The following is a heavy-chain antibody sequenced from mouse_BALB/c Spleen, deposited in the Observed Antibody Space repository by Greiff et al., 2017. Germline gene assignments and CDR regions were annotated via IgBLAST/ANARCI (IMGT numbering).Heavy chain of an antibody. D-gene: IGHD1-1*02. V-gene: IGHV4-1*02. J-gene: IGHJ2*01. CDR3: ARVEYAMDYFDY. CDR1: GFDFSRYW. CDR2: INPDSSTI. Sequence: EVKLLESGGGLVQPGGSLKLSCAASGFDFSRYWMSWVRQAPGKGLEWIGEINPDSSTINYTPSLKDKFIISRDNAKNTLYLQMSKVRSEDTALYYCARVEYAMDYFDYWGQGTTLTVSS.